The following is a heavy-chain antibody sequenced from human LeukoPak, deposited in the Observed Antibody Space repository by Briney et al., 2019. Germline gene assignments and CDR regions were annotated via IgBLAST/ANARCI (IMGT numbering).Heavy chain of an antibody. CDR1: GFTFYDYA. CDR2: ISWNSGSI. V-gene: IGHV3-9*01. D-gene: IGHD6-13*01. CDR3: ARETGYSSSLY. J-gene: IGHJ4*02. Sequence: GGSLRLSCAASGFTFYDYAMHWVRQAPGKGLEWVSGISWNSGSIVYADSVKGRFTISRDNAKNSLYLQMNSLRAEDTAVYYCARETGYSSSLYWGQGTLVTVSS.